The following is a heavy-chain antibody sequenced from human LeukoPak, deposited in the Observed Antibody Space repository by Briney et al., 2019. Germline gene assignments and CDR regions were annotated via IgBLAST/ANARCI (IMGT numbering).Heavy chain of an antibody. CDR3: ARCEPLLRYFQH. CDR1: GYTFTSYD. J-gene: IGHJ1*01. V-gene: IGHV1-8*02. Sequence: GASVKVSCKASGYTFTSYDISWVRQAPGQGLEWMGWMNPNSGNTGYAQKFQGRVTMTRNTSISTAYMELSGLRSEDTAVYFCARCEPLLRYFQHWGQGTLVTVSS. CDR2: MNPNSGNT.